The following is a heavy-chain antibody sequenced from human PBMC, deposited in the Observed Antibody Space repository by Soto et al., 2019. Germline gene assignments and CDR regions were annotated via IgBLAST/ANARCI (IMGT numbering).Heavy chain of an antibody. CDR2: IKSKNDGETT. V-gene: IGHV3-15*07. D-gene: IGHD3-3*01. J-gene: IGHJ5*02. Sequence: EVQLVESGGDLVKPGGSLRLSCAASGFTFYTAWLNWVRQAPGKGLEWVGRIKSKNDGETTDYAAPVKGRFTISRDDSINSLYLQMNSLKTDDTAVYYCVTDTRGSWGQGTLVTVSS. CDR3: VTDTRGS. CDR1: GFTFYTAW.